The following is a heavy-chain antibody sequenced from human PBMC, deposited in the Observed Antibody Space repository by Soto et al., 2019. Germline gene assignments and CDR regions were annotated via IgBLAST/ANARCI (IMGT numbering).Heavy chain of an antibody. D-gene: IGHD2-15*01. V-gene: IGHV3-23*01. CDR2: ISVSGGST. CDR3: AKDLRGYCSGGSCPCPPDYGMDV. J-gene: IGHJ6*02. Sequence: GGALRLSCAASGFTFSSYAMTWVRQAPGKGLEWGSAISVSGGSTYYADSVKGRFTISRDNSKNTLYLQMNSLRAEDTAVYYCAKDLRGYCSGGSCPCPPDYGMDVWGQGTTVTVSS. CDR1: GFTFSSYA.